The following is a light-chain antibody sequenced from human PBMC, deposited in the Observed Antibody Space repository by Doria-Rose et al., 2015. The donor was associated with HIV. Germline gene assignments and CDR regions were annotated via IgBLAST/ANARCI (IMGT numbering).Light chain of an antibody. V-gene: IGKV3-20*01. CDR2: DGS. Sequence: DIVMTQSSGTLSLSPGERATLSRRASQSFSSTYLAWYQQKPGQAPSLLIYDGSTRATGIPDRFSASGSGTYFTLTINRLEPEDFALYYCHQYGTSWTFGQGTKVEI. CDR3: HQYGTSWT. J-gene: IGKJ1*01. CDR1: QSFSSTY.